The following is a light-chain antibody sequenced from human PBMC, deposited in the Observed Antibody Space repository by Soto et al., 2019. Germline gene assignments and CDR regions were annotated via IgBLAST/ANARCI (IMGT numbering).Light chain of an antibody. CDR2: WAS. CDR3: QQYYYTPLT. Sequence: DIVMTQSPDSLAVSLGERATINCKSSQSVLYSSNNKNYLAWYQQKPGQPPKLLISWASTRESGVPDRFSGSGSGTAFTLTISNLHAEDAAVFYCQQYYYTPLTFGGGTKVEIK. V-gene: IGKV4-1*01. J-gene: IGKJ4*01. CDR1: QSVLYSSNNKNY.